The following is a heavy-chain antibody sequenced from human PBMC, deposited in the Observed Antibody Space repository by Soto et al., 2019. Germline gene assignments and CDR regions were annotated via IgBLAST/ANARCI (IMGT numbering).Heavy chain of an antibody. J-gene: IGHJ4*02. D-gene: IGHD3-10*01. V-gene: IGHV3-20*04. CDR3: VRSGDYRSGSYWYFFDY. CDR1: GFTIDNYG. Sequence: EVQLVESGAGVVRPGGSLRLSCAASGFTIDNYGMSWVRQVPGKGLEWVSGMYWKDGNTHYADSVKGRFTISRDNAKNSLFLQLNSLRAEDTALYYCVRSGDYRSGSYWYFFDYWGQGALVTVSS. CDR2: MYWKDGNT.